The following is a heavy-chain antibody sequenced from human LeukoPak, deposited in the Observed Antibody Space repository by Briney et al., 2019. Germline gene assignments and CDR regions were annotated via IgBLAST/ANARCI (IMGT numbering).Heavy chain of an antibody. D-gene: IGHD4-17*01. Sequence: ASVKVSCKASGYTFTSYDINWVRQATGQGLEWMGWMNPNSGNTGYAQKFQGRVTMTRNTSISTAYMELSSLRSEDTAVYYCARVGNTVTTFFPTYYYYMDVWGKGTTVTVSS. CDR3: ARVGNTVTTFFPTYYYYMDV. V-gene: IGHV1-8*01. J-gene: IGHJ6*03. CDR2: MNPNSGNT. CDR1: GYTFTSYD.